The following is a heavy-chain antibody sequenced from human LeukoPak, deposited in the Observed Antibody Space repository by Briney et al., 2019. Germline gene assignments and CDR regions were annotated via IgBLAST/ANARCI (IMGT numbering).Heavy chain of an antibody. CDR3: ATGYGSGGAAFDY. CDR1: GYTLTELS. J-gene: IGHJ4*02. V-gene: IGHV1-24*01. CDR2: FDPEDGET. D-gene: IGHD3-10*01. Sequence: ASVKVSCKVSGYTLTELSMHWVRRAPGKGLEWMGGFDPEDGETIYAQKFQGRVTMTEDTSTDTAYMELSSLRSEDTAVYYCATGYGSGGAAFDYWGQGTLVTVSS.